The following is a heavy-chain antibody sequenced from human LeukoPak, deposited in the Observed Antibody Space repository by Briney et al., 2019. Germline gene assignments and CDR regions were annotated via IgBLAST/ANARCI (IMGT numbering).Heavy chain of an antibody. CDR2: IYLDDSDA. CDR3: ARQRDGYINDAFDI. D-gene: IGHD5-24*01. Sequence: GESLKISCKSSGYRFTNYWIGWVRQMSGKGLEWMGVIYLDDSDARYSPSFQGQVTMSADKSISTAYLQWSSLMASDTAIYYCARQRDGYINDAFDIWGQGTMVTVSS. V-gene: IGHV5-51*01. CDR1: GYRFTNYW. J-gene: IGHJ3*02.